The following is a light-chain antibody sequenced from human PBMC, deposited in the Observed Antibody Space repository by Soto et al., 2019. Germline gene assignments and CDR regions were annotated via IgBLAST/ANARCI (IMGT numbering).Light chain of an antibody. J-gene: IGLJ1*01. Sequence: QSALTPPPSASGAPGQSVTISCTGTRSDVGAYNYVSWYQQHPGKAPKLIIYEVSERPSGVPDRFSGSKSGNTASLTVSGLLPEDEADYYCTSYAGSNKGVFGTGTKLTVL. CDR3: TSYAGSNKGV. V-gene: IGLV2-8*01. CDR2: EVS. CDR1: RSDVGAYNY.